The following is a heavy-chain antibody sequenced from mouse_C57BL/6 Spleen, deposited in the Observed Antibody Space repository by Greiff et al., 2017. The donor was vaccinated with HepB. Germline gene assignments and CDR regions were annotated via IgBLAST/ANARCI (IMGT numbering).Heavy chain of an antibody. J-gene: IGHJ3*01. V-gene: IGHV1-69*01. CDR1: GYTFTSYW. CDR3: ASSDYGISSVSFAH. Sequence: QVQLQQPGAELVMPGASVKLSCKASGYTFTSYWMHWVKQRPGQGLEWIGEIDPSDSYTNYNQKFKGKSTVTVDKSSSTAYMQLSSLTSEDSAFYYCASSDYGISSVSFAHSGQGTLVSVSA. CDR2: IDPSDSYT. D-gene: IGHD1-1*01.